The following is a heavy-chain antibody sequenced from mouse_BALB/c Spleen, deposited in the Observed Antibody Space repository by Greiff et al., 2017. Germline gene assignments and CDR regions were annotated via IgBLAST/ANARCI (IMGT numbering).Heavy chain of an antibody. V-gene: IGHV5-6-5*01. CDR2: ISSGGST. D-gene: IGHD2-3*01. J-gene: IGHJ3*01. CDR1: GFTFSSYA. Sequence: DVMLVESGGGLVKPGGSLKLSCAASGFTFSSYAMSWVRQTPEKRLEWVASISSGGSTYYPDSVKGRFTISRDNARNILYLQMSSLRSEDTAMYYCARRGYDGYYWFAYWGQGTLVTVSA. CDR3: ARRGYDGYYWFAY.